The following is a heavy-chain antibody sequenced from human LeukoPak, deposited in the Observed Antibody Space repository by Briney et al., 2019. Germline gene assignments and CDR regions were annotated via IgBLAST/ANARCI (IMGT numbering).Heavy chain of an antibody. J-gene: IGHJ4*02. CDR3: ARHSRGPAAGPASDY. V-gene: IGHV4-39*01. D-gene: IGHD6-13*01. CDR2: IYYSGST. CDR1: GGSISSSTYY. Sequence: SATLSLTCTVSGGSISSSTYYWGWIRQPPGKGLEWIGSIYYSGSTYYNPSLKSRITISVDTSKTQFSLSSVTAADTAVYYCARHSRGPAAGPASDYWGQGALVTVSS.